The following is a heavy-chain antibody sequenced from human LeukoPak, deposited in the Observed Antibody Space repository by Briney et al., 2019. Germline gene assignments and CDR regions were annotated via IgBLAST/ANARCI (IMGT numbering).Heavy chain of an antibody. V-gene: IGHV4-59*01. J-gene: IGHJ4*02. CDR3: ARVDTAMVTDY. D-gene: IGHD5-18*01. CDR2: IYYSGST. CDR1: GGSISSYY. Sequence: PSETLSLTCTVSGGSISSYYWSWIRQPPGKGLEWIGYIYYSGSTNYNPSLKSRVTISVDTSKSQFSLKLSSVTAADTAVYYCARVDTAMVTDYWGQGTLVTVSS.